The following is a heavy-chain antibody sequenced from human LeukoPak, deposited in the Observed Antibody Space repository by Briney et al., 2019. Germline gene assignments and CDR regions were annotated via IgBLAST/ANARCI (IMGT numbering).Heavy chain of an antibody. J-gene: IGHJ4*02. V-gene: IGHV3-21*04. Sequence: GGPLRLSCAASGFSFGAYSMNWVRQAPGKGLEWVSSISSRSSNIYYAGSMKGRFTVSRDNAKNSLYLQMNSLRAEDTAVYYCAKDVWDIVVVPAAPFDYWGQGTLVTVSS. CDR3: AKDVWDIVVVPAAPFDY. CDR1: GFSFGAYS. CDR2: ISSRSSNI. D-gene: IGHD2-2*01.